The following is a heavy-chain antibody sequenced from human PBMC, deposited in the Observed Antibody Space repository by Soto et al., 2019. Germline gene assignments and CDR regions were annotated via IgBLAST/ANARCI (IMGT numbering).Heavy chain of an antibody. CDR1: GGSFSGYY. CDR3: ARDRQRGYCTGGSCYSYFDY. CDR2: VDQSGST. Sequence: QVQLQQWGAGLLKPSETLSLTCAIYGGSFSGYYWSWIRQPPGMGLEWIGEVDQSGSTNYNPSLKSRVTISGDTSKNQFSLKLNSVTAADTAVYYCARDRQRGYCTGGSCYSYFDYWGQGAGVIVSS. D-gene: IGHD2-15*01. J-gene: IGHJ4*02. V-gene: IGHV4-34*01.